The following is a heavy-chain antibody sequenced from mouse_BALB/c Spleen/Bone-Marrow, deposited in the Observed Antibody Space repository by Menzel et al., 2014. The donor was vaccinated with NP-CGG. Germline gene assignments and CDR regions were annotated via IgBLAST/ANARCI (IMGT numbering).Heavy chain of an antibody. CDR1: GFNIKDTY. CDR2: IDPANGNT. D-gene: IGHD2-4*01. Sequence: VQLQQSGAELVKPGASVKLSCTASGFNIKDTYMHWVKQRPEQGLEWIGRIDPANGNTKYDPKFQGKATITADTSSNTAYLQLSSLTSEDTAVYYCATMITDWYFEVWGAGTTVTVSS. V-gene: IGHV14-3*02. CDR3: ATMITDWYFEV. J-gene: IGHJ1*01.